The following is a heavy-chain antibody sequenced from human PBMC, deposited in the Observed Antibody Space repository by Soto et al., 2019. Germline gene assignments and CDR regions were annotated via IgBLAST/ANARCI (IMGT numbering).Heavy chain of an antibody. D-gene: IGHD3-3*01. V-gene: IGHV4-34*02. CDR3: ARNVGGYDFWNGYSYFDY. J-gene: IGHJ4*02. CDR1: DGSFSGYY. Sequence: QVQLQQWGAGLLKPSETLSLTCAVYDGSFSGYYWSWIRQPPGKGLEWLGEINHGGSTNYNPSLRSRVTISIDTSKKQFSLKLSSVTAADTAVYYCARNVGGYDFWNGYSYFDYWGQGTLVTVSS. CDR2: INHGGST.